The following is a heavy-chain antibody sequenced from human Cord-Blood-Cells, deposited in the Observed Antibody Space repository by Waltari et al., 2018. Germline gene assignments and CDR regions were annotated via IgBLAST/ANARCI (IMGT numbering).Heavy chain of an antibody. V-gene: IGHV2-5*01. CDR2: IYWNDDK. D-gene: IGHD5-12*01. J-gene: IGHJ4*02. CDR1: GFSLSTSGVG. Sequence: QITLKESGPTLVKPTQTLTLTCTFSGFSLSTSGVGVGWIRQPPGKALEWLALIYWNDDKRYSPSLKSRLTITKDTAKNQVVLTMTNMDPVDTATYYCAHSPREGYNYYFDYWGQGTLVTVSS. CDR3: AHSPREGYNYYFDY.